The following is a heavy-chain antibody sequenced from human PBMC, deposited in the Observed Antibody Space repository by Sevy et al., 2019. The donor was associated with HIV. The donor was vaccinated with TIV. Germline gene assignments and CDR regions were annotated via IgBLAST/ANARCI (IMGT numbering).Heavy chain of an antibody. J-gene: IGHJ6*03. V-gene: IGHV4-39*01. CDR1: GGSINSSTFS. D-gene: IGHD6-13*01. CDR3: ARHQGQLLRGYYYYYMDV. CDR2: FYYSGST. Sequence: SETLSLTCAVSGGSINSSTFSWGWIRQSPGKGLEWIGSFYYSGSTYYNPSLMSRVTISVDTSKNQFSLQLYSVTAADTAVYYCARHQGQLLRGYYYYYMDVWGKRTTVTVSS.